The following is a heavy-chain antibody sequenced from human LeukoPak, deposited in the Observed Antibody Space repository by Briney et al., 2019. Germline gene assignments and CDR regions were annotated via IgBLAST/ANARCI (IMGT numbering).Heavy chain of an antibody. Sequence: ASVKVSCKASGYTFTIYYMHWVRQAPGQGLEWMGIINPSGGSTSYAQKFQGRVTMTRDTSTSTVYMELSSLRSEDTAVYYCARVVPPYNWFDPWGQGTLVTVSS. CDR3: ARVVPPYNWFDP. J-gene: IGHJ5*02. D-gene: IGHD4/OR15-4a*01. CDR2: INPSGGST. V-gene: IGHV1-46*01. CDR1: GYTFTIYY.